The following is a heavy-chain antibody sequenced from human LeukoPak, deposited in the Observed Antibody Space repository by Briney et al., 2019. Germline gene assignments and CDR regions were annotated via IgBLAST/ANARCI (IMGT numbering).Heavy chain of an antibody. J-gene: IGHJ4*02. Sequence: GASVKVSCNASGYTFTSYGFSWVRQAPGQGLELMGWICAYNGNTNYTQKLQGRVTMTTDTSTSTAYMELRSLRSDDTAVYYCARDLESITIFGVVIPLFDYWGQGTLVTVSS. CDR3: ARDLESITIFGVVIPLFDY. CDR1: GYTFTSYG. CDR2: ICAYNGNT. V-gene: IGHV1-18*01. D-gene: IGHD3-3*01.